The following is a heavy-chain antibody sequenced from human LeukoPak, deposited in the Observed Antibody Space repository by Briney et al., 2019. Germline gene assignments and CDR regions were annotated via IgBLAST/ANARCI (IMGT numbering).Heavy chain of an antibody. CDR2: IKQDASEK. J-gene: IGHJ3*02. Sequence: GGSLRLSCAGSGITLSSYWMSWVRQAPGKGLEWVGNIKQDASEKCFVDSLRGRFTISRDNAKNSLFLQMNSLRADDTAVYYCVRDQGAFDMWGHGTMVTVSS. V-gene: IGHV3-7*05. CDR1: GITLSSYW. CDR3: VRDQGAFDM.